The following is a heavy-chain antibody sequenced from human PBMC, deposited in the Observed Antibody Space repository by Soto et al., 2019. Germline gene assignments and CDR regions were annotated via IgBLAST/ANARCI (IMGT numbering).Heavy chain of an antibody. V-gene: IGHV1-2*02. CDR3: AVYYDSSGYYSSLDAFDI. Sequence: ASVKVSCKASGYTFTVYYMHCVLQSPLQWLEWMGWINPNSGGTNYAQKFQGRVTMTRDTSISTAYMELSRLRSDDTAVYYCAVYYDSSGYYSSLDAFDIWGQGTMVTVSS. J-gene: IGHJ3*02. D-gene: IGHD3-22*01. CDR2: INPNSGGT. CDR1: GYTFTVYY.